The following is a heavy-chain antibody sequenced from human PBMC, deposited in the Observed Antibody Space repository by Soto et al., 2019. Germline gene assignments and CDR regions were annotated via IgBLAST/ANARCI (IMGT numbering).Heavy chain of an antibody. CDR1: GGTFSSYT. D-gene: IGHD2-15*01. CDR2: IIPILGIA. Sequence: QVQLVQSGAEVKKPGSSVKVSCKASGGTFSSYTISWVRQAPGQGLEWMGRIIPILGIANYAQKFQGRVTITADKSTSTADIELSSLRSEDTAVYYCARYHPPVVVAAFYGMDVWGQGTTVTVSS. J-gene: IGHJ6*02. V-gene: IGHV1-69*02. CDR3: ARYHPPVVVAAFYGMDV.